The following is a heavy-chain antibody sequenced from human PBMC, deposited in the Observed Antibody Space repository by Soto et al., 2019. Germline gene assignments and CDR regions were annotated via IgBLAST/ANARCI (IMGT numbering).Heavy chain of an antibody. Sequence: QVQLEQSGAEVKKPGSSVRVSCKASGGPFSNDIITWVRQAPGQGLEWMGRIIPLLTTSTYAQKFQGRLTITADRPTGTAYMDLKNLTSADTAVYYCARDSPSGSTFSGYDAIDYWGQGTRITVSS. CDR2: IIPLLTTS. J-gene: IGHJ4*02. V-gene: IGHV1-69*08. D-gene: IGHD5-12*01. CDR1: GGPFSNDI. CDR3: ARDSPSGSTFSGYDAIDY.